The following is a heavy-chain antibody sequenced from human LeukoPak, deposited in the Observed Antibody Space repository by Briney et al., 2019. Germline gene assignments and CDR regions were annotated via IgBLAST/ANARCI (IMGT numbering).Heavy chain of an antibody. D-gene: IGHD3-9*01. CDR3: TTYDILTGYYGTFDY. CDR2: IKSKTDGGTT. Sequence: GGSLRLSCAASGFTFSNAWMSWVRQAPGKGLEWVVRIKSKTDGGTTDYAAPVKGRFTISRDDSKNTLYLQMNSLKTEDTAVYYCTTYDILTGYYGTFDYWGQGTLVTVSS. V-gene: IGHV3-15*01. CDR1: GFTFSNAW. J-gene: IGHJ4*02.